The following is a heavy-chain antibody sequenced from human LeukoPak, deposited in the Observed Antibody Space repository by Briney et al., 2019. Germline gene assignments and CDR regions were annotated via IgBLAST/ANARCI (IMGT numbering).Heavy chain of an antibody. CDR2: IYYSGST. D-gene: IGHD6-13*01. J-gene: IGHJ4*02. CDR1: GGSISSSSYY. V-gene: IGHV4-39*01. Sequence: NPSETLSLTYTVSGGSISSSSYYWGWIRQPPGKGLEWIGSIYYSGSTYYNPSLKSRVTISVDTSKNQFSLKLSSVTAADTAVYYCAKIAAAGTLGFNPFDYWGQGTLVTVSS. CDR3: AKIAAAGTLGFNPFDY.